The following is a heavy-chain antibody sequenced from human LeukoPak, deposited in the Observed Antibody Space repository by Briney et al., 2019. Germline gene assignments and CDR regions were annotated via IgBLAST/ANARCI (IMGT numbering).Heavy chain of an antibody. CDR1: GGTFSSYA. V-gene: IGHV1-69*05. CDR2: IIPIFGTA. D-gene: IGHD4-23*01. J-gene: IGHJ2*01. CDR3: ARVPLYGGNSEDL. Sequence: ASVKVSCKASGGTFSSYAISWVRQAPGQGLEWMGGIIPIFGTANYAQKLQGRVTMTTDTSTSTAYMELRSLRSDDTTVYYCARVPLYGGNSEDLWGRGSLVTVSS.